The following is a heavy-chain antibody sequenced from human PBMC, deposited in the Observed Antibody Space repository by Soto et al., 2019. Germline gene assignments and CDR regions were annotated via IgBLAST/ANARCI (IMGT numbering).Heavy chain of an antibody. Sequence: GGSLRLSCAASGFTVSSNYMSWVRQAPGKGLEWVSVIYSGGSTYYADSVKGRFTISRHNSKNTLYLQMNSLRAKDTAVYYCARGYCTNGVCFNFDYWGQGTLVTVSS. CDR3: ARGYCTNGVCFNFDY. V-gene: IGHV3-53*04. CDR1: GFTVSSNY. J-gene: IGHJ4*02. D-gene: IGHD2-8*01. CDR2: IYSGGST.